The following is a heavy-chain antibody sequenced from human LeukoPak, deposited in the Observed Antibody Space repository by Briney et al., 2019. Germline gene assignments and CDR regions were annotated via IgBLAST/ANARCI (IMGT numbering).Heavy chain of an antibody. D-gene: IGHD2-21*01. CDR1: GGVFATYA. Sequence: SVKVSCKASGGVFATYAVSWVRQAPGQGLEWMGSIIPFLGTTNYAQKFQGRVTITADEPTRTAYMELTYVRSDDTAVYYCTIIPNVILFTHYFEYWGQGTLVTVSS. J-gene: IGHJ4*02. CDR3: TIIPNVILFTHYFEY. V-gene: IGHV1-69*11. CDR2: IIPFLGTT.